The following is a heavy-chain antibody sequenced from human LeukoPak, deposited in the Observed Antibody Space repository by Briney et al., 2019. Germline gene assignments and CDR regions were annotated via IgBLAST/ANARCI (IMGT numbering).Heavy chain of an antibody. Sequence: SETLSLTCTVSGGSISSYYWSWIRQPPGKGLEWIGYIYYSGSTNYNPSLKSRVTISVDTSKNQFSLKLSSVTAADTAVYYCARSGRLLLWFGEILDYYYYGMDVWGQGTTVTVSS. CDR3: ARSGRLLLWFGEILDYYYYGMDV. D-gene: IGHD3-10*01. CDR2: IYYSGST. V-gene: IGHV4-59*01. CDR1: GGSISSYY. J-gene: IGHJ6*02.